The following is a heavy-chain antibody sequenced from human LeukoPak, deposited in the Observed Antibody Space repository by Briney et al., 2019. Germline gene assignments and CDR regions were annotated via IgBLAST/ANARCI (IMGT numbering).Heavy chain of an antibody. CDR1: GGTFSSYA. CDR3: ARDALVRGHDY. CDR2: IIPIFGIA. D-gene: IGHD3-10*01. J-gene: IGHJ4*02. V-gene: IGHV1-69*04. Sequence: ASVKVSCKASGGTFSSYAISWVRQAPGQGLEWMGRIIPIFGIANYAQKFQGRVTITADKSTSTAYMELSSLRSEDTAVYYCARDALVRGHDYWGQGTLVTVSS.